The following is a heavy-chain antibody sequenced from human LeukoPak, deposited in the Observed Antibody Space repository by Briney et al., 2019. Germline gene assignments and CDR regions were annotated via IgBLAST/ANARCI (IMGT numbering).Heavy chain of an antibody. D-gene: IGHD3-22*01. CDR3: AKDGGGGYSSTYFFDN. Sequence: GGSLRLSCAASGFTFDHYAMQGLRQAPAKGLLWVSLISGDGGWTYYADSLKGRFTISRDNSKNSLYLQMNSLTTEDTALYYCAKDGGGGYSSTYFFDNWGQGTLVTVSS. CDR1: GFTFDHYA. V-gene: IGHV3-43*02. CDR2: ISGDGGWT. J-gene: IGHJ4*02.